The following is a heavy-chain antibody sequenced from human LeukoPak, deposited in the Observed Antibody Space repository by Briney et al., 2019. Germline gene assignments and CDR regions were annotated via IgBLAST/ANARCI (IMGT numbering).Heavy chain of an antibody. V-gene: IGHV3-21*01. CDR1: GFTFSSYS. CDR2: ISSSSSYI. J-gene: IGHJ4*02. D-gene: IGHD5-24*01. Sequence: GGSLRLSCAASGFTFSSYSMNWVRQAPGKGLEWVSSISSSSSYIYYADSVKGRFTISRDNAKNSLYLQMNSLRAEDTAVYYCARSGTLQRDGYNYLGYFDYWGQGTLVTVSS. CDR3: ARSGTLQRDGYNYLGYFDY.